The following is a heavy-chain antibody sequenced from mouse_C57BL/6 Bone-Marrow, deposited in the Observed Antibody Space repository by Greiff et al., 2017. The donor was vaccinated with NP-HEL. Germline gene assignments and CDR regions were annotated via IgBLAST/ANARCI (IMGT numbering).Heavy chain of an antibody. Sequence: QVQLQQSGAELARPGASVKLSCKASGYTFTSYGISWVKQRTGQGLEWIGEIYPGSGNTYYNEKFKGKATLTADKSSSTAYMELRSLTSEDSAVYFCARGGSYLDWYFDVWGTGTTVTVSS. V-gene: IGHV1-81*01. J-gene: IGHJ1*03. CDR2: IYPGSGNT. CDR1: GYTFTSYG. D-gene: IGHD1-1*02. CDR3: ARGGSYLDWYFDV.